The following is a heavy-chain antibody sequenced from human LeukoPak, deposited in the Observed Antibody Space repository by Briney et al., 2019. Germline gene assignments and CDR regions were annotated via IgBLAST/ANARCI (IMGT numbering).Heavy chain of an antibody. J-gene: IGHJ4*02. CDR1: GFTFSSFE. D-gene: IGHD1-1*01. CDR2: ISSSGSTI. V-gene: IGHV3-48*03. CDR3: ARVGPERDDY. Sequence: GGSLRLSCAASGFTFSSFEMNWVRQAPGKGLEWVSYISSSGSTIYYADSVKGRFTISRDNAKNSLYLQMNSLRAEDTAVYYCARVGPERDDYWGQGTLVTVSS.